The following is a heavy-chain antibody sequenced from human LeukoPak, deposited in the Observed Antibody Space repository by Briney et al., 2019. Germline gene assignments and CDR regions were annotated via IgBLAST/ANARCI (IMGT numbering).Heavy chain of an antibody. CDR2: IKPNSGGT. Sequence: GASVTVSFTASGSTFTVYYMHWVRQAPGQGLELRGWIKPNSGGTNYAQKFQGRVTMTRGTSISTAYMELSTLRSDDTAVYYCARTYYYGSVPFDRWGQGTLVTVS. CDR3: ARTYYYGSVPFDR. D-gene: IGHD3-10*01. J-gene: IGHJ5*02. V-gene: IGHV1-2*02. CDR1: GSTFTVYY.